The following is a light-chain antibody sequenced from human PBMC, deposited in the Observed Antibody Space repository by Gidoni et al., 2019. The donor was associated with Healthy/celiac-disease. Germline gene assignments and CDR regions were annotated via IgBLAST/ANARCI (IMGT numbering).Light chain of an antibody. V-gene: IGKV3-20*01. J-gene: IGKJ4*01. CDR3: QQYGSSPVT. Sequence: EIVLTQSPGTLSLSPGERATLSCRASQSVSSSYLAWYQQKPGQAPRLLIYGASSRGIGIPDRFSGRGSGTDFTLTISRLEPEDFAVYYCQQYGSSPVTFGGGTKVEIK. CDR2: GAS. CDR1: QSVSSSY.